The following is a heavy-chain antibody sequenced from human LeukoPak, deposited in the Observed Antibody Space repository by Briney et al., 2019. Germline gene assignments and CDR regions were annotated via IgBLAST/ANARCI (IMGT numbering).Heavy chain of an antibody. D-gene: IGHD6-13*01. V-gene: IGHV3-30-3*01. Sequence: GVSLRLSCAASGFTVSSFAMHWVRQAPGKGLVGVAVISYDGSNKFYAASVKGRFTISRDNSKNTLYLQMNSLRAEDTAVYYCARSYSSSWYFLPLALFDYWGQGTLVTVSS. J-gene: IGHJ4*02. CDR3: ARSYSSSWYFLPLALFDY. CDR1: GFTVSSFA. CDR2: ISYDGSNK.